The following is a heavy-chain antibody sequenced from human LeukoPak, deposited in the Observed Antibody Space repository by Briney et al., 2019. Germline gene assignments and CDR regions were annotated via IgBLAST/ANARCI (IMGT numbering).Heavy chain of an antibody. CDR3: AKNALLGHPYYYMDV. CDR2: ISGSGGRT. Sequence: PGGTLRLSCAASGFTFSRNGMTWVRQAPGKGLEWVSGISGSGGRTYYADSVKGRFTISRDNSKNTLYLQMNSLRAEDTAVYYCAKNALLGHPYYYMDVWGKGTTVTVSS. V-gene: IGHV3-23*01. D-gene: IGHD3-16*01. J-gene: IGHJ6*03. CDR1: GFTFSRNG.